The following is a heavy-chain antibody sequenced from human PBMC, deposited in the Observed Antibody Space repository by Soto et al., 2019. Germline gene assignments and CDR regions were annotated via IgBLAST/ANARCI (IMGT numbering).Heavy chain of an antibody. CDR1: GASTSTTNYY. D-gene: IGHD2-21*02. CDR3: ATFVVPAGRHTDFDF. V-gene: IGHV4-39*02. CDR2: IYYGGTT. Sequence: PSETLSLTCTVSGASTSTTNYYWGWVRQPPGKGLDWIGNIYYGGTTYYNPSLKSRVTISVDTSKNHFSLKVNSVTAADTAVYYCATFVVPAGRHTDFDFWGPGTLVTVSS. J-gene: IGHJ4*02.